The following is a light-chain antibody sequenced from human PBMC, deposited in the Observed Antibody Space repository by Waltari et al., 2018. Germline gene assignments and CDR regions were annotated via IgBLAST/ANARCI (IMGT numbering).Light chain of an antibody. CDR3: QQYNDWPRVT. CDR1: QSLSSN. J-gene: IGKJ1*01. Sequence: EMVMTQSPATLSVSPGERATLSCRASQSLSSNLAWYQQKPGQAPRLLIYGASTRATGIPARFSGSGSGTEFTLTISSLQSEDFAVYYCQQYNDWPRVTFGQGTKVEIK. CDR2: GAS. V-gene: IGKV3-15*01.